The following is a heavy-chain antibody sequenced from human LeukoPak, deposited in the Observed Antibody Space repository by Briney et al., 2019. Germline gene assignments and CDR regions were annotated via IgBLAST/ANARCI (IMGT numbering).Heavy chain of an antibody. V-gene: IGHV3-43*01. CDR2: AGWAGGTT. CDR1: GFNFDRYT. D-gene: IGHD5-18*01. CDR3: AKELDTMFFDY. Sequence: GGSLRLSRATSGFNFDRYTIHWVRQAPGKGLERVSLAGWAGGTTYYSDSVRGRFTISRDSGKNSVYLQMNSLTTDDTAFYFCAKELDTMFFDYWGQGALVTVSS. J-gene: IGHJ4*02.